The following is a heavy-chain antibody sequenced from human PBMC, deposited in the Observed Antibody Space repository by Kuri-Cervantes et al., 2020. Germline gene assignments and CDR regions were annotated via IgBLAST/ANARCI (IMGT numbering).Heavy chain of an antibody. CDR1: GGSFSGYY. D-gene: IGHD5-12*01. J-gene: IGHJ4*02. Sequence: SQTLSLTCAVYGGSFSGYYWSWIRQPPGKGLEWIGEINHSGSTNYNPSLKSRVIMSVDTSKNQFSLKLSSVTAADTAVYYCARVAVDIVATITSFDSWGQGTLVTVSS. V-gene: IGHV4-34*01. CDR2: INHSGST. CDR3: ARVAVDIVATITSFDS.